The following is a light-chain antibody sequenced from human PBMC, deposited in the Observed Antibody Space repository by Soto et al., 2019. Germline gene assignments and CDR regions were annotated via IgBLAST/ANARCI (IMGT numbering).Light chain of an antibody. CDR3: SSFSRSSTPYV. J-gene: IGLJ1*01. CDR1: SSDVGGYEY. V-gene: IGLV2-14*01. Sequence: QSALTQPASVSGSPGQSITISCTGTSSDVGGYEYVSWYQQHPGKAPKLMIFEVNSRPSGVSNRFSGSKSDNTASLTISGLQTEDEADDYCSSFSRSSTPYVFGTGTKLTV. CDR2: EVN.